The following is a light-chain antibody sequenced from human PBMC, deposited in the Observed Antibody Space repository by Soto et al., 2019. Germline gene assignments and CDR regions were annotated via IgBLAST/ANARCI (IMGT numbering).Light chain of an antibody. J-gene: IGKJ2*02. CDR1: QDISNY. CDR2: AAS. V-gene: IGKV1-39*01. Sequence: DIQMTQSPSSLSASVGDRVTITCQASQDISNYLNWYQQKSGKAPELLIYAASNLQSGVPPRFSGSGSGTEFALIITSLQPEDSATYYCQQSYIIPRTFGQGTKVDIK. CDR3: QQSYIIPRT.